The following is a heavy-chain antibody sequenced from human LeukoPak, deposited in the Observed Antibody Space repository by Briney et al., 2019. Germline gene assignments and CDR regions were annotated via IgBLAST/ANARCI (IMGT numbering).Heavy chain of an antibody. Sequence: TGGSLRLSCAASGFTFSSYAMSWVRQAPGKGLEWVSAISGSGGSTYYADSVKGRFTISRDNSKNTLYLQMNSLRAEDTAVYYCAKCVLRFLEWFPFDPWGQGTLVTVSS. CDR1: GFTFSSYA. V-gene: IGHV3-23*01. CDR2: ISGSGGST. D-gene: IGHD3-3*01. J-gene: IGHJ5*02. CDR3: AKCVLRFLEWFPFDP.